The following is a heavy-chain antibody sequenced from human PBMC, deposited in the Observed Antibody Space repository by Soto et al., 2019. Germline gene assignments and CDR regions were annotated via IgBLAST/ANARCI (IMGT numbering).Heavy chain of an antibody. J-gene: IGHJ6*02. CDR2: ISGSGGST. Sequence: PGGSLRLSCAASGFTFSSYAMSWVRQAPGKGLEWVSAISGSGGSTYYADSVKGRFTISRDNSKNTLYLQMNSLRAEDTAVYYCAKGAQVLSSSWYYDYYYYYGMDVWGQGTTVTVSS. V-gene: IGHV3-23*01. CDR3: AKGAQVLSSSWYYDYYYYYGMDV. CDR1: GFTFSSYA. D-gene: IGHD6-13*01.